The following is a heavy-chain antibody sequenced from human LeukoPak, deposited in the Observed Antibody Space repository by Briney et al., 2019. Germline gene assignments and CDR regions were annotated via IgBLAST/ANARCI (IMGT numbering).Heavy chain of an antibody. V-gene: IGHV3-23*01. CDR2: ISGSGGST. Sequence: GGSLRLSCAASGFTFSSYAMSWVRQAPGKGLEWVSAISGSGGSTYYADSVKGRFTISRDNSKNTLYLQMNSLRAEDTAVYYCARDYDILTGRTRYYYGMDVWGQGTTVTVSS. CDR1: GFTFSSYA. J-gene: IGHJ6*02. CDR3: ARDYDILTGRTRYYYGMDV. D-gene: IGHD3-9*01.